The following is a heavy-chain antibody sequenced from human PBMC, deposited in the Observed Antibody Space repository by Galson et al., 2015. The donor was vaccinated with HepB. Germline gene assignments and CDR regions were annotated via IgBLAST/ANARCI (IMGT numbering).Heavy chain of an antibody. J-gene: IGHJ4*02. V-gene: IGHV1-69*13. CDR1: GGTFSSYA. CDR3: ARLMSVYNWNDDDFDY. D-gene: IGHD1-1*01. CDR2: IIPIFGTA. Sequence: SVKVSCKASGGTFSSYAISWVRQAPGQGLEWMGGIIPIFGTANYAQKFQGRVTITADESTSTAYMELSSLRSEDTAVYYCARLMSVYNWNDDDFDYWGQGTLVTVSS.